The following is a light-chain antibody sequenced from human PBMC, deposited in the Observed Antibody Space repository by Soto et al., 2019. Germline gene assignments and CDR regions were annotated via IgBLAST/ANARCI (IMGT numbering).Light chain of an antibody. J-gene: IGKJ4*01. CDR1: QSGSSN. Sequence: EIVMTQSPATLSVSPGERATLSCRASQSGSSNLAWYQQKPGQTPRLLIYGASTRATGIPARFSGSGSGTEFTLTISSLQSADFAVYYCQQYNKWPPLTFGGGTKVEIK. CDR2: GAS. CDR3: QQYNKWPPLT. V-gene: IGKV3-15*01.